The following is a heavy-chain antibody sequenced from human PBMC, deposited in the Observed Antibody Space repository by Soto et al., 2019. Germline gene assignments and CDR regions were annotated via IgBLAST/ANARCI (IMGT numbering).Heavy chain of an antibody. V-gene: IGHV2-5*02. CDR2: IYWDDDK. Sequence: SGPTLVNPTQTLTLTCTFSGFSLTKSAVGVGWIRQPPGKALEWLALIYWDDDKRYSPSLKRRLTITKDTSKNQVVLTMTNMDPVDTATYYCLHEPSSFGEFEHWGQGTLVTVSS. D-gene: IGHD3-10*01. CDR1: GFSLTKSAVG. J-gene: IGHJ5*02. CDR3: LHEPSSFGEFEH.